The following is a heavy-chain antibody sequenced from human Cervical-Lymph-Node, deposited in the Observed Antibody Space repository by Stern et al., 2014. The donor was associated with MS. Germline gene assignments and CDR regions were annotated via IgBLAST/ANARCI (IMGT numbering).Heavy chain of an antibody. CDR2: MNPNSGNT. Sequence: QVQLVQSGAEVKKPGASVKVSCKASGYTFTSFDINWVRQAPGQGLEWMGWMNPNSGNTGYAQKFQGRVTMTRDTSISTAYMELSSLRSEDTAVYYCARTGILLFGVVPVGMEVWGQGTSLTVSS. V-gene: IGHV1-8*01. J-gene: IGHJ6*02. D-gene: IGHD3/OR15-3a*01. CDR3: ARTGILLFGVVPVGMEV. CDR1: GYTFTSFD.